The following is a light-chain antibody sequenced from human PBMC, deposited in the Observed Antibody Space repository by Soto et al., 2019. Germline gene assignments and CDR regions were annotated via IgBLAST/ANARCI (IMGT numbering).Light chain of an antibody. Sequence: QSALTQLPSASGSPGQSVTISCTGTSSDVGGYNYVSWYQHHPGKAPKLIIYEVYKRPSGVPDRFSGSKSGNTAALTVSGLQAEDEADYYCSSYVGTNSYVFGTGTKLTVL. CDR2: EVY. CDR3: SSYVGTNSYV. CDR1: SSDVGGYNY. J-gene: IGLJ1*01. V-gene: IGLV2-8*01.